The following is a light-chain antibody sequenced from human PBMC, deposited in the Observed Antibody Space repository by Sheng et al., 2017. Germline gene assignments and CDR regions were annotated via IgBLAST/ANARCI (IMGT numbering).Light chain of an antibody. CDR2: KDT. J-gene: IGLJ3*02. V-gene: IGLV3-27*01. Sequence: SYELTQPSSVSVSPGQTARITCSGDVLTKKYSSWFQQKPGQAPVVVIYKDTERPSGIPXRFSGSSSGTTVTLTISGAQVEDEADYYCYSAADNTWVFGGGTKLTVL. CDR1: VLTKKY. CDR3: YSAADNTWV.